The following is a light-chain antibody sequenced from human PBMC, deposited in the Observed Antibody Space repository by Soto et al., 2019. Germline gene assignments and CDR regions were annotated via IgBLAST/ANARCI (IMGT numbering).Light chain of an antibody. CDR3: CSYAGSSTLV. J-gene: IGLJ2*01. Sequence: QSALTQPASVSGSPGQSITISCTGTSSDVGSYNLVSWYQQHPGKAPKLMIYEGSKRPSGASNRLSGSKSGNTASLTISGLKAEDEADYYCCSYAGSSTLVFGGGTKLTGL. CDR1: SSDVGSYNL. CDR2: EGS. V-gene: IGLV2-23*01.